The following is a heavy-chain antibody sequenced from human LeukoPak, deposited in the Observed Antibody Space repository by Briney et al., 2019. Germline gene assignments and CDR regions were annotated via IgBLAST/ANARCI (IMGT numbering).Heavy chain of an antibody. Sequence: SETLSLTCTVSGGSISSGNYYWSWIRQPAGKGLEWIGHIYTSGTTNYNPSLKSRVTISLDTSMNQFSLRLSSVTAADTAVYCCAREFHPWGQGTLVTVSS. CDR3: AREFHP. CDR1: GGSISSGNYY. J-gene: IGHJ1*01. V-gene: IGHV4-61*09. CDR2: IYTSGTT.